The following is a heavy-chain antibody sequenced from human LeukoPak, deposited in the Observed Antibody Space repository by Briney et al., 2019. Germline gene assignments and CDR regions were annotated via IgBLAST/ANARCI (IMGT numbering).Heavy chain of an antibody. J-gene: IGHJ5*02. CDR3: ARDRSYIWFDP. D-gene: IGHD1-26*01. CDR2: FYYSGST. CDR1: GGSISSYY. V-gene: IGHV4-59*01. Sequence: SETLSLTCTVSGGSISSYYWSWIRQPPRKGLEWIGYFYYSGSTNYNPSLKSRVTISVDTSKNQFSLKLSSVTAADTAVYYCARDRSYIWFDPWGQGTLVTVSS.